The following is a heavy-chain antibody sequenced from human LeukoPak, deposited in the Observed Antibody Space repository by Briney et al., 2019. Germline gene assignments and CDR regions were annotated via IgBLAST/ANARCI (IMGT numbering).Heavy chain of an antibody. Sequence: ASVKVSCKASGGTFSSYAISWVRQAPGQGLEWMGGIIPIFGTANYAQKFQGRVTITADKSTSTAYMELSSLRSEDTAVYYCARGYSSSWPNFDYWGQGTLVTVSS. V-gene: IGHV1-69*06. CDR2: IIPIFGTA. CDR3: ARGYSSSWPNFDY. CDR1: GGTFSSYA. J-gene: IGHJ4*02. D-gene: IGHD6-13*01.